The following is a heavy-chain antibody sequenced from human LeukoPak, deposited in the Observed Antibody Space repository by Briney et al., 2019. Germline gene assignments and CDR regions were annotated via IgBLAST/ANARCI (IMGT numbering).Heavy chain of an antibody. CDR1: GFTFTSYS. Sequence: GGSLRLSCAASGFTFTSYSMKWVRQAPGKGREWVSSISSSSSYIHYVDLVKGRFTISRDNATNSLYLQMNSLRAEDTALYYCAKVTAYYYDSSGYFIWGQGTLVTVSS. J-gene: IGHJ4*02. CDR2: ISSSSSYI. D-gene: IGHD3-22*01. CDR3: AKVTAYYYDSSGYFI. V-gene: IGHV3-21*04.